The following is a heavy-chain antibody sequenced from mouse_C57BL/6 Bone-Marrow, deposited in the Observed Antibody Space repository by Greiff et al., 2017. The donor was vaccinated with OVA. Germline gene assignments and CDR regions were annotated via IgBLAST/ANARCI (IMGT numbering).Heavy chain of an antibody. Sequence: QVQLQQSGAELARPGASVKLSCKDSGYTFTSYGISWVKQRTGQGLEWIGEIYPRSGNTYYNEKFKGKATLTADKSSSTAYMELRSLTSEDSAVYFCASLMVRGYWYFDVWGTGTTVTVSS. CDR3: ASLMVRGYWYFDV. CDR2: IYPRSGNT. CDR1: GYTFTSYG. V-gene: IGHV1-81*01. D-gene: IGHD1-1*02. J-gene: IGHJ1*03.